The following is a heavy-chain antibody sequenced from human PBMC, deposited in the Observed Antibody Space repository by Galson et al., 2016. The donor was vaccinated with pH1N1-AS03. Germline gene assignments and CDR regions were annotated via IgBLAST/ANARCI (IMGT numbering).Heavy chain of an antibody. CDR3: AKEGDEGAFDC. Sequence: SLRLFCAASGFTFKNYAMSWVRQAPGKGLEWVSVISGIGTSTYYAASVKGRFSISRDNARNTLSLQMDGLRAEDTALYYCAKEGDEGAFDCWGQGTLVTVSP. V-gene: IGHV3-23*01. CDR1: GFTFKNYA. CDR2: ISGIGTST. J-gene: IGHJ4*02.